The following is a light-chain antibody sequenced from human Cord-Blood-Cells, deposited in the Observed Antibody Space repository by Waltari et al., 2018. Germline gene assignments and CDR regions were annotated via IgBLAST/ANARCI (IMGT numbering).Light chain of an antibody. CDR1: SSDVGCFNM. CDR2: EGS. CDR3: CSYAGSSTLV. Sequence: QSALTQPASVSGSPGQSLTISCTGTSSDVGCFNMFSRDPHHPGKAPKLMIYEGSKRPSWVSKRFSGSKSGNTASLTISGRQAEDEADYYCCSYAGSSTLVFGGGTKQTVL. V-gene: IGLV2-23*01. J-gene: IGLJ2*01.